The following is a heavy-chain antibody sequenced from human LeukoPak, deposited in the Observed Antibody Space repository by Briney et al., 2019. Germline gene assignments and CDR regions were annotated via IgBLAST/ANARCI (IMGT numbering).Heavy chain of an antibody. CDR1: GDSLTSFY. V-gene: IGHV4-59*01. J-gene: IGHJ4*02. D-gene: IGHD6-13*01. CDR3: ARTYGSSWYSYYFDS. CDR2: IYYSGTT. Sequence: SETLSLTCTVSGDSLTSFYWSWIRQPPGKGLEWIGYIYYSGTTKYNPSLKSRVTISVDTSKNQFSLKLRSVTSADTAVYCCARTYGSSWYSYYFDSWGQGTLVAVSS.